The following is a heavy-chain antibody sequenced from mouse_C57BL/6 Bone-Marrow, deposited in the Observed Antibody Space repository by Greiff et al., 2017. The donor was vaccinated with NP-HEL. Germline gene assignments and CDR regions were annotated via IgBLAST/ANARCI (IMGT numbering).Heavy chain of an antibody. J-gene: IGHJ1*03. V-gene: IGHV1-59*01. CDR3: ARGNTSWDLFYWYFDV. D-gene: IGHD4-1*01. CDR2: IDPSDSYT. Sequence: QVQLQQPGAELVRPGTSVKLSCKASGYTFTSYWMHWVKQRPGQGLEWIGVIDPSDSYTNYNQKFKGKATLTVDTSSSTAYMQLSSLTSEDSAVYYCARGNTSWDLFYWYFDVWGTGTTVTVSS. CDR1: GYTFTSYW.